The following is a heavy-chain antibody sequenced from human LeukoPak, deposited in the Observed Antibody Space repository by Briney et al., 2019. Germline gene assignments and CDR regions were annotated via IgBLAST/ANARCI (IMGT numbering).Heavy chain of an antibody. CDR3: ARGSLGIRYYYYYMDV. Sequence: SETLSLTCTVSGYSISSGYYWGWIRQPPGKGLEWIGSIYHSGSTYYNPSLKSRVTISVDTSKNQFSLKLSSVTAADTAVYYCARGSLGIRYYYYYMDVWGKGTTVTVSS. CDR1: GYSISSGYY. J-gene: IGHJ6*03. D-gene: IGHD7-27*01. V-gene: IGHV4-38-2*02. CDR2: IYHSGST.